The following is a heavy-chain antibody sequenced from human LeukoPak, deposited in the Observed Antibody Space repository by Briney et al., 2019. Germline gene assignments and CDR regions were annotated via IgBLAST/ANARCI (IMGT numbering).Heavy chain of an antibody. V-gene: IGHV4-59*01. J-gene: IGHJ6*03. D-gene: IGHD4-11*01. CDR2: IQYSGST. CDR1: GGSISSYY. Sequence: SETLSLTCTVSGGSISSYYWSWIRQPPGKGLEWIGYIQYSGSTNYNPSLKSRVTISVDTSKNQFSLKLNSVTAADTAVYYCARYSNYGDYYYYYMDVWGKGTTVTVSS. CDR3: ARYSNYGDYYYYYMDV.